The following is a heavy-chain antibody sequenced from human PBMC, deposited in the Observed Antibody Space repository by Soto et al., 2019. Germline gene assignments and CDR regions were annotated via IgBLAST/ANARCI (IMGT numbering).Heavy chain of an antibody. D-gene: IGHD3-10*01. V-gene: IGHV3-48*02. CDR2: ISMSGTTM. CDR1: GFSFSRYA. CDR3: ARDAIGDATNWFDP. J-gene: IGHJ5*02. Sequence: EVRLVESGGGLVQPGGSLRLSCAASGFSFSRYAMSWVRQAPGKGLEWISYISMSGTTMFYAGSVKGRFTISRDNAEKSLVLEMNSLRDDDTAIYFCARDAIGDATNWFDPWGQGTLVTVSS.